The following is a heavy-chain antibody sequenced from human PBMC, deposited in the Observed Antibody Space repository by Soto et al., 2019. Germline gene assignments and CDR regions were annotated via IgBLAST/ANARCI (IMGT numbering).Heavy chain of an antibody. D-gene: IGHD6-13*01. Sequence: VGSLRLSYAASGFTFSDFYMSWVRQAPGKGLEWVAYISGTDPYMKYADAVRGRFTISRDNAKNSVYLQMNSLRDDDTAVYYCARGSSVRGMNVWGQGTTVTVSS. CDR3: ARGSSVRGMNV. CDR1: GFTFSDFY. V-gene: IGHV3-11*06. J-gene: IGHJ6*02. CDR2: ISGTDPYM.